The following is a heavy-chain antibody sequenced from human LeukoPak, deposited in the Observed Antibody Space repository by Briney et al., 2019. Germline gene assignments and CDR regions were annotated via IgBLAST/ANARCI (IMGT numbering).Heavy chain of an antibody. CDR1: GFTFSSYS. D-gene: IGHD6-6*01. Sequence: GGSLRLSCAASGFTFSSYSMNWVRQAPGKGLEWVSSISSSSSYIYYADSVKGRFTISRDNAKNSLYLQMNSLRAEDTAVYYFAKEVIAARHYYYYMDVWGKGTTVTVSS. J-gene: IGHJ6*03. CDR2: ISSSSSYI. V-gene: IGHV3-21*04. CDR3: AKEVIAARHYYYYMDV.